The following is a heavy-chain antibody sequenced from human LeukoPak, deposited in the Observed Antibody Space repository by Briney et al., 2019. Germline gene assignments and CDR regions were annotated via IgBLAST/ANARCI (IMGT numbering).Heavy chain of an antibody. V-gene: IGHV3-48*04. CDR2: ISSSSSTI. D-gene: IGHD3-10*01. Sequence: GGSLRLSCAASGFTFSSYSMNWVRQAPGKGLEWVSYISSSSSTIYYADSVKGRFTISRDNAKNSVYLQMNSLRAEDTAVYYCARGFFASGGPLDHWGQGTLVTVSS. CDR1: GFTFSSYS. J-gene: IGHJ4*02. CDR3: ARGFFASGGPLDH.